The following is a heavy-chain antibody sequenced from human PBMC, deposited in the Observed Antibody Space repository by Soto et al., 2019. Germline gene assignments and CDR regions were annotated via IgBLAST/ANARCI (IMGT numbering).Heavy chain of an antibody. V-gene: IGHV3-21*01. Sequence: VGSLRLSCAASGFTFSSYSMNWVRQAPGKGLEWVSSISSSSSYIYYADSVKGRFTISRDNAKNSLYLQMNSLRAEDTAVYYCAREPMTTFGVVIEYEGFDEWGQGTLVTVYS. CDR1: GFTFSSYS. CDR3: AREPMTTFGVVIEYEGFDE. J-gene: IGHJ4*02. CDR2: ISSSSSYI. D-gene: IGHD3-3*01.